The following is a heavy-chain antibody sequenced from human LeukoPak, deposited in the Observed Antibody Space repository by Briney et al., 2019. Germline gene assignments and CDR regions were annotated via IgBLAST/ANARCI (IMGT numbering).Heavy chain of an antibody. CDR3: ARPLLYYYGSETYFWFDL. CDR1: GFTFSTYT. D-gene: IGHD3-10*01. V-gene: IGHV3-21*01. CDR2: ISSSSSYI. J-gene: IGHJ5*02. Sequence: PGGSLRLSCAASGFTFSTYTMNWVRQAPGKGLDWVSSISSSSSYIYYADSVKGRFTISRDNAKNSLYLQMNSLRAEDTAFYYCARPLLYYYGSETYFWFDLWGQGTLVTVSS.